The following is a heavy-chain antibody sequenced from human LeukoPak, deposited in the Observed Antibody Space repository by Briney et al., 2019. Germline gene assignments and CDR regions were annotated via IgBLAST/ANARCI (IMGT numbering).Heavy chain of an antibody. D-gene: IGHD6-6*01. V-gene: IGHV1-69*13. CDR3: ARDEYSSSFAYLSDAFDI. CDR1: RGTFSSYA. Sequence: ASVKVSCKPSRGTFSSYAISWVRQAPGQGLEWMGGIIPIFGTANYAQKSQGRVTITADESTSTAYMELSSLRSEDTAVYYCARDEYSSSFAYLSDAFDIWGQGTMVTVSS. CDR2: IIPIFGTA. J-gene: IGHJ3*02.